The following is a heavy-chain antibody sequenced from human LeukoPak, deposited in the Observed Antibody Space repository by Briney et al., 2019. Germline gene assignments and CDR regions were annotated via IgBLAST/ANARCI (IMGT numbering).Heavy chain of an antibody. CDR3: ARDLYSSGWSTFDAFDI. V-gene: IGHV4-4*07. CDR1: GGSISSYY. CDR2: IYTSGST. J-gene: IGHJ3*02. D-gene: IGHD6-19*01. Sequence: PSETLPLTCTVSGGSISSYYWSWIRQPAGKGLEWIGRIYTSGSTNYNPSLKSRVTISVDTSKNQFSLKLSSVTAADTAVYYCARDLYSSGWSTFDAFDIWGQGTMVTVSS.